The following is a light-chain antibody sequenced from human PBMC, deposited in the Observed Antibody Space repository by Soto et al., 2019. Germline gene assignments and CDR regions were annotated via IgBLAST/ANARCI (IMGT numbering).Light chain of an antibody. Sequence: EIVMSQSPASLSVSPGARATCSCRASQSVSCTLAWYQQKHGQTPKLLISVASTRATGIPARFSGSGSGTEFTLTISSLQSEDFAVYYWQQYNVWPLTFGGGTKVEFK. CDR3: QQYNVWPLT. V-gene: IGKV3-15*01. CDR1: QSVSCT. J-gene: IGKJ4*01. CDR2: VAS.